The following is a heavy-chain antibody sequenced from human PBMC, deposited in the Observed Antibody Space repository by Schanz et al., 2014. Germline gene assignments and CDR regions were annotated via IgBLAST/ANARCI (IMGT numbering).Heavy chain of an antibody. CDR1: GLLFSYYY. D-gene: IGHD5-18*01. CDR2: ISGSGGDT. CDR3: AKYGGGYSYGFVEY. J-gene: IGHJ4*02. V-gene: IGHV3-23*04. Sequence: EVQLVESGGGLVRPGGSLRLSCAASGLLFSYYYMSGVRQAPGQGLEWVSTISGSGGDTYPADSVKGRFTISRDNSNNTLYLQMKSLRAEDTAVYYCAKYGGGYSYGFVEYWGQGTLVTVSS.